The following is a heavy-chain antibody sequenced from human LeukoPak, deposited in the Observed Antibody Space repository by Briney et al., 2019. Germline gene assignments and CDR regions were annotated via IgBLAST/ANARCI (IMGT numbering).Heavy chain of an antibody. D-gene: IGHD3-22*01. CDR2: IKQDGSEK. J-gene: IGHJ4*02. CDR1: GFTFSSYW. CDR3: ARFRFYYDSSGYYFDY. V-gene: IGHV3-7*01. Sequence: GGSLRLSCAASGFTFSSYWMSWVRQAPGKGLEWVANIKQDGSEKYYVDSVKGRFTISRDNAKNSLYLQMNSLRAEDTAVYYCARFRFYYDSSGYYFDYWGQGTLVIVSS.